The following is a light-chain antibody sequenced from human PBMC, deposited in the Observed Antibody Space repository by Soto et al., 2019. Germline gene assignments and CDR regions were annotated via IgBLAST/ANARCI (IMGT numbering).Light chain of an antibody. J-gene: IGKJ2*01. CDR3: QQFRYSPYT. CDR2: GAS. V-gene: IGKV3-20*01. Sequence: EILLTQSPDTLSLSPGERATLSCRASQSVSSSDLAWYQQKPGQVPRLLIYGASDRATDIPDRFTASGSGTDFTLTISRLEPEDFAVYYCQQFRYSPYTFGQGTKLEMK. CDR1: QSVSSSD.